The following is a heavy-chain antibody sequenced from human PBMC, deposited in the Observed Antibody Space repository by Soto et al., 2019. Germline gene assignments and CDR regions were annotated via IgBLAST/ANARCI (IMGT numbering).Heavy chain of an antibody. CDR1: GFTFSSYA. CDR3: ARHTDYYGSGRQYYYGMEV. Sequence: PGGSLRLSCAASGFTFSSYAMSWVRQAPGKGLEWVSAISGSGGSTYYADSVKGRFTISRDNSKNTLYLQMNSLRAEDTAVYYCARHTDYYGSGRQYYYGMEVWGQGPTVTVSS. V-gene: IGHV3-23*01. J-gene: IGHJ6*01. D-gene: IGHD3-10*01. CDR2: ISGSGGST.